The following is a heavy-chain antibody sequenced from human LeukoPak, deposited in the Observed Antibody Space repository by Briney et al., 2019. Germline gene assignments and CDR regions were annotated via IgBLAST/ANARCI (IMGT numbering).Heavy chain of an antibody. V-gene: IGHV1-2*02. D-gene: IGHD5-24*01. CDR2: INPNSGGT. J-gene: IGHJ6*03. Sequence: ASVKVSCKASGYTFTGYYMHWVRQAPGQGLEWMGWINPNSGGTNYAQKFQGRVTMTRDTSIITAYMELNSLRSDDTAIYFCAAAHNYRGYYYYMDVWAKGTAVTVSS. CDR3: AAAHNYRGYYYYMDV. CDR1: GYTFTGYY.